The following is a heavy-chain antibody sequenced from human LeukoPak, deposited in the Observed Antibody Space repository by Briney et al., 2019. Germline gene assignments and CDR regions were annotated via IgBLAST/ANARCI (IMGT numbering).Heavy chain of an antibody. CDR3: ARPAGGILTGYSRYPFDY. V-gene: IGHV3-20*04. CDR1: GFTFDDYG. J-gene: IGHJ4*02. CDR2: INWNGGST. D-gene: IGHD3-9*01. Sequence: PGGSLRLSCAASGFTFDDYGMSWVRQAPGKGLEWVSGINWNGGSTGYADSVKGRFTISRDNAKNSLYLQMNSLRAEDTAVYYCARPAGGILTGYSRYPFDYWGQGTLVTVSS.